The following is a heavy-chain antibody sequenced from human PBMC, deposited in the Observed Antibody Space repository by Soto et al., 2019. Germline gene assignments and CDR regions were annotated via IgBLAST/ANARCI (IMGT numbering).Heavy chain of an antibody. D-gene: IGHD3-9*01. V-gene: IGHV3-30-3*01. CDR3: ARRNPLTLRYFDWLLERSYYYGMDV. Sequence: QVQLVESGGGVVQPGRSLRLSCAASGFTFSSYAMHWVRQAPGKGLEWVAGISYDGSNKYYADSVKGRFTISRDNSKNTLYLQMNSLRAEDTAVYYCARRNPLTLRYFDWLLERSYYYGMDVWGQGTTVTVSS. CDR2: ISYDGSNK. CDR1: GFTFSSYA. J-gene: IGHJ6*02.